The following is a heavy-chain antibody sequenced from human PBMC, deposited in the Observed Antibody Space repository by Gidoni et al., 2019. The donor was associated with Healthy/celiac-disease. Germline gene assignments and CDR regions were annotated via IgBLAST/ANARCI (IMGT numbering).Heavy chain of an antibody. CDR3: ARERGGTGGPDY. CDR1: GFTFSSYS. D-gene: IGHD3-16*01. CDR2: ISSRSSYI. V-gene: IGHV3-21*01. J-gene: IGHJ4*02. Sequence: EVQLVESGGGLVKPGGSLRLSCAASGFTFSSYSMNWVRPAPGKGLEWVSAISSRSSYIYYADSVKGRFTSSRDNAKNSLYLQTNSLRAEDTAVYYCARERGGTGGPDYWGQGTLVTVSS.